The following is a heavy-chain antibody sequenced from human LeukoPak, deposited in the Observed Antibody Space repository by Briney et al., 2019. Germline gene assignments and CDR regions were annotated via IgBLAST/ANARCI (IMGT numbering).Heavy chain of an antibody. J-gene: IGHJ4*02. CDR2: ISYDGSNK. CDR3: AKVRWGGVVTASAFDY. CDR1: GFTLRSYG. Sequence: GGSLRLSCAPSGFTLRSYGMNWVRQAPGKGLEWVAVISYDGSNKYYADSVKGRFTISRDNSKNTLYLQMNSLRAEDTAVYYCAKVRWGGVVTASAFDYWGQGTLVTVSS. D-gene: IGHD2-21*02. V-gene: IGHV3-30*18.